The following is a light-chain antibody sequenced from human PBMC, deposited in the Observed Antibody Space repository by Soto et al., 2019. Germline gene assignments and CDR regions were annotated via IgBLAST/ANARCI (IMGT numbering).Light chain of an antibody. Sequence: QSALTQPTSVSVSPGQSVTISCSGTSSDVGAYKYVSWYQQHPGKAPKVVIYNVNQRPSGVPDRFSGSKSGNTASLTISGLQAEDEADYHCSSSAGMDNLWVCGGGTKVTVL. CDR1: SSDVGAYKY. V-gene: IGLV2-11*01. CDR3: SSSAGMDNLWV. CDR2: NVN. J-gene: IGLJ3*02.